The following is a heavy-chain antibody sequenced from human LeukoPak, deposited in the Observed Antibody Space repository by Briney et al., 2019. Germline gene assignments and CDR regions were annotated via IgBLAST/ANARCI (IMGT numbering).Heavy chain of an antibody. Sequence: GESLKISCKGSGYNFTSYWIGWVRQMPGKGLEWMGIIYPGDSDTRYSPSFQGQVTISADKSICTAYLQWSSLKASDTAMYYCARLLRNIAAAVYYFDYWGQGTLVTVSS. D-gene: IGHD6-13*01. CDR1: GYNFTSYW. J-gene: IGHJ4*02. V-gene: IGHV5-51*01. CDR3: ARLLRNIAAAVYYFDY. CDR2: IYPGDSDT.